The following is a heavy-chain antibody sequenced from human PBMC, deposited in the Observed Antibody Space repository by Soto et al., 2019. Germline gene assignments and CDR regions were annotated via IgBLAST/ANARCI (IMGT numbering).Heavy chain of an antibody. V-gene: IGHV1-69*13. J-gene: IGHJ6*02. CDR1: GGTFSSYA. CDR2: IIPIFGTA. Sequence: SVKVSCKASGGTFSSYAISWVRQAPGQGLEWMGGIIPIFGTANYAQKFQGRVTITADESTSTAYMELSSLRSEDTAVYYCARVLDYSTLGYYYGMAVWGQGTTVTV. D-gene: IGHD4-4*01. CDR3: ARVLDYSTLGYYYGMAV.